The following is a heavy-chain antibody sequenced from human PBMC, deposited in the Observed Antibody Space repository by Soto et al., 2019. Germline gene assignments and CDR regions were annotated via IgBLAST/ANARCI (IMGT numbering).Heavy chain of an antibody. V-gene: IGHV3-48*04. CDR3: ARSRPASGPAYAFDI. CDR2: IGSTGSVT. J-gene: IGHJ3*02. D-gene: IGHD2-2*01. Sequence: EVQLVESGGALVQPGGSLRLSCAASGFTFGAYSMNWVRQAPGKGLEWVSFIGSTGSVTHYADSVMGRSTISRDNARNSLYLPMNSLRAEDTAVYHCARSRPASGPAYAFDIWGQGSMVTVSS. CDR1: GFTFGAYS.